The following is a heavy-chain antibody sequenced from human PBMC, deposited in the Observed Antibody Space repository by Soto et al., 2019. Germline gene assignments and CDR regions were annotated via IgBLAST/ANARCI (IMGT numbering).Heavy chain of an antibody. Sequence: TVSLTCTVSGGSISSGDYYWSWIRQPPGKGLEWIGYIYYSGSTYYNPSLKSRVTISVDTSKNQFSLKLSSVTAADTAVYYCVRENYSSGYYYSGQGTLVTGSS. CDR1: GGSISSGDYY. CDR3: VRENYSSGYYY. D-gene: IGHD3-22*01. CDR2: IYYSGST. J-gene: IGHJ4*02. V-gene: IGHV4-30-4*01.